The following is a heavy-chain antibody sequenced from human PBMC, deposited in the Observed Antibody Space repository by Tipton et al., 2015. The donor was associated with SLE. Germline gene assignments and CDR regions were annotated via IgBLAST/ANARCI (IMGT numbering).Heavy chain of an antibody. CDR3: ARDRGYCSGGICRFFDS. V-gene: IGHV7-4-1*02. Sequence: QLVQSGAEVKKPGASVKVSCEASGYTFSSSALSWVRQAPGQGLEWMGWINTNTGNPTYDQGFTGRFVFSLDTSVSTAYLEISSLQAEDTAVYFCARDRGYCSGGICRFFDSWGQGTLVTVSS. CDR1: GYTFSSSA. CDR2: INTNTGNP. D-gene: IGHD2-15*01. J-gene: IGHJ4*02.